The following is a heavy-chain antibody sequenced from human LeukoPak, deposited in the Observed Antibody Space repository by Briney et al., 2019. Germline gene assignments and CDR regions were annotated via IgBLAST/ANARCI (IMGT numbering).Heavy chain of an antibody. CDR1: GFTVSSNY. V-gene: IGHV3-66*01. J-gene: IGHJ6*02. CDR3: ARDSSDFWSGYYYYGMDV. D-gene: IGHD3-3*01. Sequence: GGSLRLSCAASGFTVSSNYMSWVRQAPGKGLEWVSVIYSGGSTYYADSVKGRFTISRDNSKNTLYLQMNSLRAEDTAVYYCARDSSDFWSGYYYYGMDVWGQGTTVTVSS. CDR2: IYSGGST.